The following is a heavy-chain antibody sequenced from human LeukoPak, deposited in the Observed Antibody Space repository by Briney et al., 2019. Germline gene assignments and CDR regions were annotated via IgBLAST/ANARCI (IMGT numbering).Heavy chain of an antibody. CDR3: ARDSDSSGYPFDY. CDR2: IYTSGST. J-gene: IGHJ4*02. CDR1: GGSISSYY. V-gene: IGHV4-4*07. D-gene: IGHD3-22*01. Sequence: SEALSLTCTVSGGSISSYYWGWIRQPAGKGLEWIGRIYTSGSTNYNPSLKSRVTMSVDTSKNQFSLKLSSVTAADTAVYYCARDSDSSGYPFDYWGQGTLVTVSS.